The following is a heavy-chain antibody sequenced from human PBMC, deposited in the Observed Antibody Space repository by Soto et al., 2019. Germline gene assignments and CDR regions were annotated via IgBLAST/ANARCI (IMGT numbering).Heavy chain of an antibody. V-gene: IGHV3-23*01. Sequence: EVQLLESGGGLVQPGGSLRLSCAASGFTFSGYVMSWLRQTPGKGLEWISAIIGSGVTTYYADSTKGRFPISRDNSKNSLYLQMNRLSGEDTGIYYEATGREGAFAYWGQGSLVTVSS. CDR3: ATGREGAFAY. J-gene: IGHJ4*02. CDR1: GFTFSGYV. CDR2: IIGSGVTT.